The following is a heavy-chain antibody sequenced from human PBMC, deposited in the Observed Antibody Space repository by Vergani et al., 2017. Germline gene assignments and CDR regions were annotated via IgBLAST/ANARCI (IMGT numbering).Heavy chain of an antibody. CDR2: ISAYNGNT. CDR1: GYTFTSYG. J-gene: IGHJ6*02. CDR3: AREFRVVPAAIRHYYYYGMDV. D-gene: IGHD2-2*02. Sequence: QVQLVQSGAEVKKPGASVKVSCKASGYTFTSYGISWVRQAPGQGLEWMGWISAYNGNTNYAQKLQGRVTMTTDTSTSTAYMELRSLRSDDTAVYYCAREFRVVPAAIRHYYYYGMDVWGQGTTVTVSS. V-gene: IGHV1-18*01.